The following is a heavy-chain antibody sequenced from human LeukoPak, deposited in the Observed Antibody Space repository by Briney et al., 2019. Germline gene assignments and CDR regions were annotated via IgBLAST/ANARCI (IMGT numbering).Heavy chain of an antibody. V-gene: IGHV1-2*02. CDR1: GYTFTGYY. CDR2: INPNSGGT. J-gene: IGHJ6*03. Sequence: ASVKVSCKASGYTFTGYYMQWVRQAPGQGPQWMGWINPNSGGTNYAQKFQGRVTMTRDTSISTAYMELSRLRSDDTAVYYCVSGWFGELLSEGHYYYMDVWGKGTTVTVSS. D-gene: IGHD3-10*01. CDR3: VSGWFGELLSEGHYYYMDV.